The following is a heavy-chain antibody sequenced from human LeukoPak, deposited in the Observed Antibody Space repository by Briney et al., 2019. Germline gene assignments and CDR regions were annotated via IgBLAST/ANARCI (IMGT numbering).Heavy chain of an antibody. CDR2: TYSDSST. CDR1: GFTVCNNY. V-gene: IGHV3-53*01. D-gene: IGHD2-21*02. CDR3: VRKNRDFNAAFDI. J-gene: IGHJ3*02. Sequence: GGSLRLSCAAAGFTVCNNYMSWVRQALGKGLEWVSITYSDSSTNYADSVKGRFTISRDTSQNTLSLQMNSLRAEDTAVYYCVRKNRDFNAAFDIWGQGTVVTVSS.